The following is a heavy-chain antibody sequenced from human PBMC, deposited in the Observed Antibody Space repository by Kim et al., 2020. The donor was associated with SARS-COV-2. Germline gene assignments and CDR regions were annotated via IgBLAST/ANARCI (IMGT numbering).Heavy chain of an antibody. CDR3: ARGLNDYDYSFDY. D-gene: IGHD5-12*01. Sequence: SETLSLTCTVSGGPFSSGAYYWTWIRQHPGKGLEWIGYIYYSGITYYNPSLKSRVTMSVDTSKRQFSLKPSSVTAADTAVYYCARGLNDYDYSFDYWGRGTLVNVSS. CDR2: IYYSGIT. J-gene: IGHJ4*02. CDR1: GGPFSSGAYY. V-gene: IGHV4-31*03.